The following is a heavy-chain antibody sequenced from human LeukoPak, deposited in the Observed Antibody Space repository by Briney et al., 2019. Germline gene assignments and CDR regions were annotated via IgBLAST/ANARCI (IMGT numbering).Heavy chain of an antibody. V-gene: IGHV1-69*13. CDR2: IIPIFGTA. Sequence: ASVKVSCKASGGTFSSYAISWVRQAPGQGLEWMGGIIPIFGTANYAQKFQGRVTITADESTSTAYMELSSLRSEDTAVYYCAREGVDDSPYYYGMDVWGQGTTVTVSS. D-gene: IGHD3-3*01. CDR3: AREGVDDSPYYYGMDV. CDR1: GGTFSSYA. J-gene: IGHJ6*02.